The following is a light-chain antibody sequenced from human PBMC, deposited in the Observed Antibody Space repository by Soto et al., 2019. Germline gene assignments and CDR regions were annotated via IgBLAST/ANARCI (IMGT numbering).Light chain of an antibody. V-gene: IGKV3-20*01. CDR1: QRVSNNY. CDR2: GAS. J-gene: IGKJ5*01. CDR3: QQYNTWPPIT. Sequence: EVVLTQSPGTLSLSPGERATLSCRASQRVSNNYLAWYQQKPGQAPRLLIYGASNRATGIPDRFSGSGSGTDFTLTISRLEPEDFAVYYCQQYNTWPPITFGQGTRLEIK.